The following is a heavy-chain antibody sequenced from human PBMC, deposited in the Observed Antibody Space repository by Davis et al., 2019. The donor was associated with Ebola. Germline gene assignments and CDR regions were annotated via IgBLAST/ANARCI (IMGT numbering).Heavy chain of an antibody. CDR1: GFIFDEYA. D-gene: IGHD5-24*01. V-gene: IGHV3-9*01. CDR3: VRFFFDL. J-gene: IGHJ4*02. Sequence: SLKISCAASGFIFDEYAMHWVRQAPGKGLEWVSTISWKSGSIDYVDSVKGRFTISRDNAKNSLYLQMNNLRAEDTAIYYCVRFFFDLWGQGALVTVSS. CDR2: ISWKSGSI.